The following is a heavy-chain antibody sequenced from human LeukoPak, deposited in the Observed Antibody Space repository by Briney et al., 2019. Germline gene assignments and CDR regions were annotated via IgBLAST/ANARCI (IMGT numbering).Heavy chain of an antibody. Sequence: ASVKVSCKASGDTFSASGITWVRQAPGQGLEWMGWVSTYNGDTEYVQKLQGRLTMTTDTSTNTAYMELRRLISDDAAVYYCARGDDYGDYWGLYWGQGTLVTVSS. CDR2: VSTYNGDT. CDR3: ARGDDYGDYWGLY. CDR1: GDTFSASG. D-gene: IGHD4-17*01. V-gene: IGHV1-18*01. J-gene: IGHJ4*02.